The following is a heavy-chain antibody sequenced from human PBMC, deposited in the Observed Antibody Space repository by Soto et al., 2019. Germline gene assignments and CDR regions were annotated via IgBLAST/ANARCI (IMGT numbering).Heavy chain of an antibody. Sequence: WASVKVSCKASGYTFTSYDISWVRQAPGQGLEWMGWISAYNGNTNYAQKLQGRVTMTTDTSTSTAYMELRSLRSDDTAVYYCARRSVPAASRAVYYYYGMDVWGQGTTVTVSS. V-gene: IGHV1-18*01. J-gene: IGHJ6*02. D-gene: IGHD2-2*01. CDR1: GYTFTSYD. CDR2: ISAYNGNT. CDR3: ARRSVPAASRAVYYYYGMDV.